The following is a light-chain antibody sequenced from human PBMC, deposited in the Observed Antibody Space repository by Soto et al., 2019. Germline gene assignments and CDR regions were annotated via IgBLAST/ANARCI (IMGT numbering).Light chain of an antibody. CDR2: AAS. J-gene: IGKJ4*01. V-gene: IGKV1-9*01. Sequence: DIHLTQSPSFLSASVGDRVTITCRASQGIASSLAWYQQKAGKAPKLLIYAASTLESGVPSRFSGSGPGTEFTLTISSLQPEDFAIYYCQQFNSYPLTFRGGTKVEIK. CDR1: QGIASS. CDR3: QQFNSYPLT.